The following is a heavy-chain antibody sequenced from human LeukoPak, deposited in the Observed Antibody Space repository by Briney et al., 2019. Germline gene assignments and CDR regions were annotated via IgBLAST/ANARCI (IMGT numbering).Heavy chain of an antibody. D-gene: IGHD6-19*01. CDR3: VKTGSGWFGDY. V-gene: IGHV3-30*02. J-gene: IGHJ4*02. Sequence: PGGSLRLSRAASGFSFSGHAMHWVRQAPGKGLEWVAVIRYDGDIKYYADSVKGRFTISRDNSRNTLYLQMNSLRAEDTAVYYCVKTGSGWFGDYWGQGTLVTVSS. CDR1: GFSFSGHA. CDR2: IRYDGDIK.